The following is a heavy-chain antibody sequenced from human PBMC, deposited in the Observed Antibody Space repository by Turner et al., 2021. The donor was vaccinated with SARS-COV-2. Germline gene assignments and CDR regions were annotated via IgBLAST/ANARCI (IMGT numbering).Heavy chain of an antibody. Sequence: QLQLQESGPGLVTPSETLSLPCPVSGGSISSSSYYWGWIRQPPGKGLEWIGSIYYSGSTYYNPSLKSRVTIAVDTSKNQFSLKLSSVTAADTAVYYCARLVRRAEYYFDYWGQGTLVTVSS. CDR2: IYYSGST. CDR1: GGSISSSSYY. V-gene: IGHV4-39*01. J-gene: IGHJ4*02. CDR3: ARLVRRAEYYFDY. D-gene: IGHD3-10*01.